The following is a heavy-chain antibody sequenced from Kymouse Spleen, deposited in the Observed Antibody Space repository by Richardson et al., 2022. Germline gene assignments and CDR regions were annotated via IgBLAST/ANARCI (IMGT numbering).Heavy chain of an antibody. J-gene: IGHJ6*02. Sequence: QVQLVESGGGVVQPGRSLRLSCAASGFTFSSYGMHWVRQAPGKGLEWVAVIWYDGSNKYYADSVKGRFTISRDNSKNTLYLQMNSLRAEDTAVYYCARERWFGEKGYYGMDVWGQGTTVTVSS. CDR3: ARERWFGEKGYYGMDV. CDR1: GFTFSSYG. V-gene: IGHV3-33*01. CDR2: IWYDGSNK. D-gene: IGHD3-10*01.